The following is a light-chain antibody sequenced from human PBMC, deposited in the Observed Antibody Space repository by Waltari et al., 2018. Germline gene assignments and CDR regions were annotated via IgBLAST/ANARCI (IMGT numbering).Light chain of an antibody. CDR1: SSDIGAYKY. J-gene: IGLJ2*01. CDR3: SSYAGSNKLI. CDR2: EVD. V-gene: IGLV2-8*01. Sequence: QSALTQPPSASGSPGQTVIISCTGTSSDIGAYKYVSWYQQIPGRAPALIIYEVDRRPPAVPDRFPGSKSGNTASLTVSGLQTEDEGDYYCSSYAGSNKLIFGGVTKLTVL.